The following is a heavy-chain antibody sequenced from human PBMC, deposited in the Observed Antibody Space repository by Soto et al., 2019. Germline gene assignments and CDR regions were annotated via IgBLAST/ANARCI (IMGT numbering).Heavy chain of an antibody. J-gene: IGHJ4*02. CDR3: ARKQAGYFYGIDY. CDR2: IYDSGST. CDR1: GGSITSGGYY. D-gene: IGHD3-10*01. Sequence: SXTLSLNCTFPGGSITSGGYYWRWIRQHPGKGLEWLGYIYDSGSTFYNPSLKSRITLSVDTSKNQFSLKLSSVTVAETAVYFCARKQAGYFYGIDYWGQGTLVTVYS. V-gene: IGHV4-31*03.